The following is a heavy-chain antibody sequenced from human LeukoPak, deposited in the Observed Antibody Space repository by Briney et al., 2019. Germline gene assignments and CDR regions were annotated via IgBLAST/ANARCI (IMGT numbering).Heavy chain of an antibody. CDR3: ARETYDSSGARFDY. Sequence: SETLSLTCTVSGGSISSYYWSWIRQPPGKGLEWIGYIYYSGSTNFNPSLKSRVTMSVDTSENQFSLKLSSVTAADTAVYYCARETYDSSGARFDYWGQGTLVTVSS. CDR2: IYYSGST. J-gene: IGHJ4*02. CDR1: GGSISSYY. V-gene: IGHV4-59*01. D-gene: IGHD3-22*01.